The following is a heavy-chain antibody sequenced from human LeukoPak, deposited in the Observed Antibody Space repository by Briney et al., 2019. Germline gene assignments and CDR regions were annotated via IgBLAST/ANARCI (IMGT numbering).Heavy chain of an antibody. CDR2: IIPIFGTA. Sequence: SVKVSCKASGGTFSSYAISWVRQAPGQGLEWMGRIIPIFGTANYAQKFQGRVTITTDESTSTAYMELSSLRSEDTAVYYCATTYYYDSSGYYPGGNYFDYWGQGTLVTVSS. CDR1: GGTFSSYA. D-gene: IGHD3-22*01. J-gene: IGHJ4*02. V-gene: IGHV1-69*05. CDR3: ATTYYYDSSGYYPGGNYFDY.